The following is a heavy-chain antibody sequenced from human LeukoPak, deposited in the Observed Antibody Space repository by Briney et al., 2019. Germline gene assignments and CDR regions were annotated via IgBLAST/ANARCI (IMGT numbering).Heavy chain of an antibody. D-gene: IGHD3-10*01. V-gene: IGHV4-59*01. J-gene: IGHJ5*02. Sequence: SETLSLTCSVSGGSITSYYWNWIRQPPGKGLEWIGYIHYTGSTNYNPSLKSRVTISVETSKNQFSLKLKSVTAADTAVYYCARGGYYGSGNDFRFDPWGQGTLVTVSS. CDR3: ARGGYYGSGNDFRFDP. CDR1: GGSITSYY. CDR2: IHYTGST.